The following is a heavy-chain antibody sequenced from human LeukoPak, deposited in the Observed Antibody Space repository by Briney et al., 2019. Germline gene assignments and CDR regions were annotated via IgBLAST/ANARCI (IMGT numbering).Heavy chain of an antibody. J-gene: IGHJ3*02. V-gene: IGHV1-69*05. Sequence: SVKVSCKASGGTFSSYAISWERQAPGQGLEWMGGIIPIFGTANYAQKFQGRVTITTDESTSTAYMELSSLRSEDTAVYYCARGVADRWFGEFNAFDIWGQGTMVTVSS. CDR3: ARGVADRWFGEFNAFDI. D-gene: IGHD3-10*01. CDR2: IIPIFGTA. CDR1: GGTFSSYA.